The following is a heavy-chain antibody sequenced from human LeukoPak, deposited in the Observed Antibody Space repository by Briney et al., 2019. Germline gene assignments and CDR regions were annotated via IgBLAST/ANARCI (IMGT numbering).Heavy chain of an antibody. J-gene: IGHJ4*02. Sequence: ASVTLSFTSSGYIFTYYYIHWVRQAPGKGFEWMGRVDPEDGETIYAEKFQGRVTIIAETSTDTAYMELKSLRSEDTAVYYCATDYCTATSCKDWGQGTLVTVSS. V-gene: IGHV1-69-2*01. CDR2: VDPEDGET. D-gene: IGHD2-8*02. CDR3: ATDYCTATSCKD. CDR1: GYIFTYYY.